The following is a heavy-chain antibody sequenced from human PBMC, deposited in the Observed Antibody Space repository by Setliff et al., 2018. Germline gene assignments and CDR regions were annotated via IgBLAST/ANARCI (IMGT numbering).Heavy chain of an antibody. CDR3: VRVRVVQGYYEFDS. D-gene: IGHD3-16*01. Sequence: SETLSLTCGVSGYSIRSGYYWGWVRQPPGKGLEWIANIYFNGDTVKQPFLKSRVTISIDTSKNQFSLGLSSVIVADTATYYCVRVRVVQGYYEFDSWGQGALVTVSS. CDR1: GYSIRSGYY. V-gene: IGHV4-38-2*01. CDR2: IYFNGDT. J-gene: IGHJ4*02.